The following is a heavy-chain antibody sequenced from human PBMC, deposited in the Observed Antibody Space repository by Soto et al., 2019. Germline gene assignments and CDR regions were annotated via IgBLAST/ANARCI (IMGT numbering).Heavy chain of an antibody. D-gene: IGHD6-13*01. CDR3: ARGAFLLTPAVISATGFGEGG. CDR2: LNPYTGNA. Sequence: ASVKVSCKASGYTFNSYDITWVRQATGQGLEWMGWLNPYTGNAVYAQSFQGRVTMTRDTSITTAYMELSSLRSEDTAVYYCARGAFLLTPAVISATGFGEGGWGRAPTITVS. J-gene: IGHJ6*02. V-gene: IGHV1-8*01. CDR1: GYTFNSYD.